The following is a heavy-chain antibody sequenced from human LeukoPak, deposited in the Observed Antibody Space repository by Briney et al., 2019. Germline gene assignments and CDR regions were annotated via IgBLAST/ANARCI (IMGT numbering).Heavy chain of an antibody. CDR2: IWYDGSNK. D-gene: IGHD6-19*01. Sequence: GGSLRLSCAASGFTVSSNYMSWVRQAPGKGLEWVSVIWYDGSNKYYADSVKGRFTISRDNSKNTLYLQMNSLRAEDTAVYYCAKRLAVDDAFDIWGQGTMVTVSS. CDR3: AKRLAVDDAFDI. J-gene: IGHJ3*02. CDR1: GFTVSSNY. V-gene: IGHV3-33*08.